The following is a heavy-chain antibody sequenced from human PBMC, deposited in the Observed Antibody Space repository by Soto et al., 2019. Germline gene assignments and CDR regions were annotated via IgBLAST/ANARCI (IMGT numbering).Heavy chain of an antibody. J-gene: IGHJ3*02. CDR2: IYYSGNT. V-gene: IGHV4-31*03. CDR1: CGSISSGGDY. CDR3: ARSHCTNGVCYRSNDAFDI. D-gene: IGHD2-8*01. Sequence: SETLSLTCTVSCGSISSGGDYWSWIRQHPGKGLEWIGYIYYSGNTYYNPSLMSRVIISVDTSKNQFSLKLSSVTAADTAVYYCARSHCTNGVCYRSNDAFDIWGQGTMVT.